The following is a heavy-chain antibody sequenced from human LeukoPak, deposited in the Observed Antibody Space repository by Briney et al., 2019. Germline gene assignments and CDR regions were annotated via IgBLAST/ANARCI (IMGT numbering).Heavy chain of an antibody. J-gene: IGHJ6*03. CDR2: ISGSGGST. D-gene: IGHD3-22*01. V-gene: IGHV3-23*01. Sequence: GGSLRLSCAASGFTFSNYWMSWVRQAPGKGLEWVSAISGSGGSTYYADSVKGRFTISRDNSKNTLYLQMNSLRAEDTAVYYCAKGSGYYLAYSYMDVWGKGTTVTVSS. CDR1: GFTFSNYW. CDR3: AKGSGYYLAYSYMDV.